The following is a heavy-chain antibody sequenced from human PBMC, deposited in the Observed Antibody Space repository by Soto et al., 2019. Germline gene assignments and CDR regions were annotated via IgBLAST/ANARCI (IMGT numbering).Heavy chain of an antibody. D-gene: IGHD2-2*01. Sequence: QLQLQESGSGLVKPSQTLSLTCAVSGGSISSGGYSWSWIRQPPGKGLEWIGYMYHSGSTYYNPSRKSRVTISIDRSKNQFSLKLSSVTAADTSVYYCDRVPDYWGQGILVTVSS. J-gene: IGHJ4*02. CDR1: GGSISSGGYS. V-gene: IGHV4-30-2*01. CDR2: MYHSGST. CDR3: DRVPDY.